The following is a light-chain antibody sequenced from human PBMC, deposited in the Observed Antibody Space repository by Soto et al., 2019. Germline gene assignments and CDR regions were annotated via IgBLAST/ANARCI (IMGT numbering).Light chain of an antibody. CDR2: DVS. Sequence: QSALTQPASVSGSLGQSITISCTGTSFNNVSWYQQHPGKAPKLIISDVSHRPSGVSHRFSGSKSRNTASLTISGLQAEDEADYYCCIFADSSVLWVFGGGTKLTVL. J-gene: IGLJ3*02. CDR1: SFNN. CDR3: CIFADSSVLWV. V-gene: IGLV2-23*02.